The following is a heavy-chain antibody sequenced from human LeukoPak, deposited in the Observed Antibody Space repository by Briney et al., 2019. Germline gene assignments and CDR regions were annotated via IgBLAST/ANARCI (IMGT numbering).Heavy chain of an antibody. CDR3: AKFIRSSYFDY. V-gene: IGHV3-23*01. CDR2: ISGSGGST. D-gene: IGHD1-26*01. J-gene: IGHJ4*02. CDR1: GFNFSSYA. Sequence: GGSLRLSCAASGFNFSSYAKSWVRQAPGEGLGWVSAISGSGGSTYYADSVKGRFTISRDNSKNTLYLQMNSLRAEDTAVYYCAKFIRSSYFDYWGQGTLVTVSS.